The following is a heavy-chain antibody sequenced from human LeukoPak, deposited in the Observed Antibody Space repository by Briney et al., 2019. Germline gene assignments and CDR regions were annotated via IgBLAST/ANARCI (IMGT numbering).Heavy chain of an antibody. V-gene: IGHV4-59*08. Sequence: PSETLSLTCTVSGGSISGYYWSWNRQPPGKGLEWIGFIYYNGSTNYNPSLKSRVTISLDTYSNQFSLKLSSLPAADTAVYYCARHQDSNGWHGRPFDIWGRGTMVTVSS. J-gene: IGHJ3*02. CDR2: IYYNGST. CDR3: ARHQDSNGWHGRPFDI. CDR1: GGSISGYY. D-gene: IGHD6-19*01.